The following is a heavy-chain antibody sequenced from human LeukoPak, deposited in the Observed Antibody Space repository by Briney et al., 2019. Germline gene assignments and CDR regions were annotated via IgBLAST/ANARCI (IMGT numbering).Heavy chain of an antibody. V-gene: IGHV3-21*01. D-gene: IGHD2-15*01. J-gene: IGHJ4*02. CDR2: ISSSSMYI. CDR1: GFTFGDYA. CDR3: AREYCSGGSCYRIDS. Sequence: NPGRSLRLSCTTSGFTFGDYAMSWVRQAPGKGLEWVSSISSSSMYIFYADSVKGRFTISRDNAKNSLYLQMNSLRAEDTAVYYCAREYCSGGSCYRIDSWGQGTLVTVSS.